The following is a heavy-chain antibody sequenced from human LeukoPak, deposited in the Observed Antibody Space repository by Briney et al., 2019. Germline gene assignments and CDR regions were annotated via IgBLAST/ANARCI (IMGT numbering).Heavy chain of an antibody. D-gene: IGHD1-26*01. CDR2: IYYSGST. CDR3: ARSVGAFDI. CDR1: GGSLSSSSYY. V-gene: IGHV4-39*01. J-gene: IGHJ3*02. Sequence: PSETLSLTCTASGGSLSSSSYYWGWIRQPPGKGLGWIGCIYYSGSTYYNPSLKSRVTISVDTSKNQFSLKLSSVTTADPAVYYCARSVGAFDIWGQGRMVTVSS.